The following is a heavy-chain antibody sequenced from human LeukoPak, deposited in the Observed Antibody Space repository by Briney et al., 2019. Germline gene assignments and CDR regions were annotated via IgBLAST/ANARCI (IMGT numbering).Heavy chain of an antibody. D-gene: IGHD6-6*01. J-gene: IGHJ5*02. Sequence: GASVKVSCKASGYTLTGHYIHWVRQAPEQGLEWMGWLNPHSGDTEYAQKFQYRVAMTRDTSINTAYMDLSSLTSDDTAMYYCARGSSSSPDSGFTWFDTWGQGTLVIVSA. V-gene: IGHV1-2*02. CDR3: ARGSSSSPDSGFTWFDT. CDR1: GYTLTGHY. CDR2: LNPHSGDT.